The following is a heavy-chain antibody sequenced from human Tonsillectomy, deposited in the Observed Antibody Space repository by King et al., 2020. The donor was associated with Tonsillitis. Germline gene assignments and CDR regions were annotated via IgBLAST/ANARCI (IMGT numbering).Heavy chain of an antibody. CDR1: GGTFSTYP. CDR3: ASGTAVTTFNYYGMDV. CDR2: IIPIFGTA. V-gene: IGHV1-69*06. J-gene: IGHJ6*02. D-gene: IGHD4-17*01. Sequence: QLVQSGAEVKKPGSSVKVSCKASGGTFSTYPISWVRQAPGQGLEWMGGIIPIFGTANYAQRFQDRVTITADKSTSTAYMELSSLRSEDTATYYCASGTAVTTFNYYGMDVWGQGTTVTVSS.